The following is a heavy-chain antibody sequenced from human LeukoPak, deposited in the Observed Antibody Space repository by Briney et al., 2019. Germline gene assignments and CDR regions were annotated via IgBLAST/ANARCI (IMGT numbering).Heavy chain of an antibody. CDR3: AREIY. CDR2: ISYDGSNK. V-gene: IGHV3-30-3*01. CDR1: GFTFSSYA. J-gene: IGHJ4*02. Sequence: PGWSLRLSCAASGFTFSSYAMHWFRQAPGKGLEWVAVISYDGSNKYYADSVKGRFTISRDNSKNTLYLQMNSLRAEDTAVYYCAREIYWGQGTLVTVSS.